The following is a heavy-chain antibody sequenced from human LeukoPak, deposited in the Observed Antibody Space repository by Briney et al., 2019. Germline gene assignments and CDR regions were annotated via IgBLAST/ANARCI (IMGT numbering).Heavy chain of an antibody. CDR3: AGGTFFRIGNER. Sequence: LGGSLRLSCAASGFTFSSYAMHWVRQAPGKGLEWVAVISYDGSNKYYADSVKGRFTISRDNSKNTLYLQMSSLRAEDTAVFYCAGGTFFRIGNERWGQGTLVTVSS. CDR1: GFTFSSYA. CDR2: ISYDGSNK. D-gene: IGHD2/OR15-2a*01. V-gene: IGHV3-30*15. J-gene: IGHJ4*02.